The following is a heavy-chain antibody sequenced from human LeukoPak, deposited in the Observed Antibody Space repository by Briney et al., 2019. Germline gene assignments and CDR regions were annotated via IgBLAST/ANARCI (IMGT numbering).Heavy chain of an antibody. Sequence: SETLSLTCTVSGGSISSGDYYWSWIRQPPGKGLEWIGYIYYSGSTYYNPSLKSRVTISVDTSKNQFSLKLSSVTAADTAVYYCARLQYCSGTSCYWFDPWGQGTLVTVSS. D-gene: IGHD2-2*01. CDR1: GGSISSGDYY. V-gene: IGHV4-30-4*01. J-gene: IGHJ5*02. CDR3: ARLQYCSGTSCYWFDP. CDR2: IYYSGST.